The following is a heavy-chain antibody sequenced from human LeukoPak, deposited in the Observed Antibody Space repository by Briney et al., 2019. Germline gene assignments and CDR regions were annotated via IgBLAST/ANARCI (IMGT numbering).Heavy chain of an antibody. V-gene: IGHV3-21*01. J-gene: IGHJ5*02. CDR3: ARGKGSSWYEGWFDP. Sequence: GGSLRLSCAASGFTFSSYSMNWVRQAPGKGLEWVSSISSSSSYIYYADSVKGRFTISRDNAKNSLYLQMNSLRAEDTAVYYCARGKGSSWYEGWFDPWGQGTLVTVSS. CDR2: ISSSSSYI. CDR1: GFTFSSYS. D-gene: IGHD6-13*01.